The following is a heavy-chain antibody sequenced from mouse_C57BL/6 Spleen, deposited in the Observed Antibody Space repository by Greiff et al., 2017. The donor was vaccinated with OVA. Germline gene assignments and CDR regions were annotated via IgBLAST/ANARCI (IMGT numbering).Heavy chain of an antibody. V-gene: IGHV5-4*01. CDR3: ARDYYYGSSYVPFDY. CDR2: ISDGGSYT. Sequence: VESGGGLVKPGGSLKLSCAASGFTFSSYAMSWVRQTPEKRLEWVATISDGGSYTYYPDNVKGRFTISRDNAKNNLYLQMSHLKSEDTAMYYCARDYYYGSSYVPFDYWGQGTTLTVSS. J-gene: IGHJ2*01. CDR1: GFTFSSYA. D-gene: IGHD1-1*01.